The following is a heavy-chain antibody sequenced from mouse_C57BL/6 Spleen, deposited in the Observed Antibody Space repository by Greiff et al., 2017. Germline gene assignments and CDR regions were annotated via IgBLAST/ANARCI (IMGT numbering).Heavy chain of an antibody. D-gene: IGHD2-4*01. V-gene: IGHV1-39*01. CDR1: GYSFTDYN. CDR3: ARNVEIYDYDDLYYAMDY. Sequence: VQLQQSGPELVKPGASVKISCKASGYSFTDYNMNWVKQSNGKSLEWIGVINPNYGTTSYNQKFKGKATLTVDQSSSTAYMQLNSLTSEDSAVYYCARNVEIYDYDDLYYAMDYWGQGTSVTVSS. J-gene: IGHJ4*01. CDR2: INPNYGTT.